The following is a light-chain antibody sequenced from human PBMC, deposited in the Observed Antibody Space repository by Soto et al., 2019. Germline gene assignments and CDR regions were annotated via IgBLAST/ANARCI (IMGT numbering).Light chain of an antibody. J-gene: IGKJ5*01. Sequence: DIQMTQSPSTLSASIGDRVTITCRASQSVRSWLAWYQQRPGEAPKLLIYDASSLERGVSSRFSGSGFGTEFTLTIRRLQPEDFAIYYCQQYNSYITFGQGTRLE. CDR3: QQYNSYIT. CDR1: QSVRSW. CDR2: DAS. V-gene: IGKV1-5*01.